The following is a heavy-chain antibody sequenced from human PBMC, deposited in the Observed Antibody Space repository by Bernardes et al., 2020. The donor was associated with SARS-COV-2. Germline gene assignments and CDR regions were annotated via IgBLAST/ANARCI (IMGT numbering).Heavy chain of an antibody. V-gene: IGHV4-34*01. CDR1: GGSFSGYY. Sequence: SETLSLTCAVYGGSFSGYYWSWIRQPPGKGLEWIEEINHTGSTNYNPSLKSRVTISVDTSKNQFSLKLSSVTAADTAVYYCARGTGCSGGSCFLDYWGQGTLVTVSS. CDR3: ARGTGCSGGSCFLDY. CDR2: INHTGST. J-gene: IGHJ4*02. D-gene: IGHD2-15*01.